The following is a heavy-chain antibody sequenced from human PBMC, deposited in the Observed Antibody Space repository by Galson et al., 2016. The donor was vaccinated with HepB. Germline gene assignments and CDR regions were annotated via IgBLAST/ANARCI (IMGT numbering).Heavy chain of an antibody. CDR3: ARVLRYGAHDYYGTDV. Sequence: SETLSLTCDVYGGSLSGNFWSWIRQPPGKGLEWIGEINHSGGTNYNPSLKSRVTISLDTSKSQISLKVTSVTAADTAVYYCARVLRYGAHDYYGTDVWGPGTTVTVSS. CDR1: GGSLSGNF. J-gene: IGHJ6*02. V-gene: IGHV4-34*01. D-gene: IGHD5-12*01. CDR2: INHSGGT.